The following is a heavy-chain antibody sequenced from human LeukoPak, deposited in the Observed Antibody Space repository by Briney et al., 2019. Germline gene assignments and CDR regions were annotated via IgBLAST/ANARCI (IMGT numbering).Heavy chain of an antibody. CDR3: ARDVPVDGYFDY. Sequence: ASVKVSCKVSGYTLTELSMHWVRQAPGKGLEWMGGFDPEDGETIYAQNFQGRLTMTTDTSTTTAYMELRSLRSDDTAVYYCARDVPVDGYFDYWGQGTLVTVSS. CDR2: FDPEDGET. CDR1: GYTLTELS. V-gene: IGHV1-24*01. J-gene: IGHJ4*02. D-gene: IGHD3/OR15-3a*01.